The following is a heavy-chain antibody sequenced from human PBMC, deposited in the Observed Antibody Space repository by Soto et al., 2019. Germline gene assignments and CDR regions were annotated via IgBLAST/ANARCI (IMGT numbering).Heavy chain of an antibody. V-gene: IGHV3-7*01. CDR1: GFTFSDYY. CDR2: IKHDGSEK. CDR3: ARGSAAPDN. J-gene: IGHJ4*02. Sequence: EVQLVESGGGLVQPGGSPRLSCAASGFTFSDYYMSWVRQAPGRGLEWVANIKHDGSEKHYVDSVKGRFTISRDNAENSLCLQMNSLRAEDTAVYYCARGSAAPDNWGQGTLVTVSS.